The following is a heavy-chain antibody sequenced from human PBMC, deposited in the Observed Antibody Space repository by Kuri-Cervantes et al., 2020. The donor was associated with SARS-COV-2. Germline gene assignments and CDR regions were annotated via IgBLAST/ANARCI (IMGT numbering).Heavy chain of an antibody. CDR2: ISSNGGST. J-gene: IGHJ6*02. CDR1: GFTFSSYA. CDR3: VKTLLPYCSGGSCSTPVIPRYGMDV. D-gene: IGHD2-15*01. V-gene: IGHV3-64D*06. Sequence: GESLKISCSASGFTFSSYAMHWVRQAPGKGLEYVSAISSNGGSTYYADSVKGRFTISRDNSKNTLYLQMSGLRAEDTAVYYCVKTLLPYCSGGSCSTPVIPRYGMDVWGQGTTVTVSS.